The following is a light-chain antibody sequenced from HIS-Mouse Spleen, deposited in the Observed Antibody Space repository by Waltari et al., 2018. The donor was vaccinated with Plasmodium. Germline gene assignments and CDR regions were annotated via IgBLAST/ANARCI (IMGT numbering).Light chain of an antibody. J-gene: IGLJ1*01. CDR3: CSYAGSSTYV. CDR2: EGS. CDR1: SSDVGSSNL. Sequence: QSALTQPASVSGSPGPSITISCTGTSSDVGSSNLLSWYQQHPGKAPKLMIYEGSKRPSGVSNRFSGSKSGNTASLTISGLQAEDEADYYCCSYAGSSTYVFGTGTKVTVL. V-gene: IGLV2-23*01.